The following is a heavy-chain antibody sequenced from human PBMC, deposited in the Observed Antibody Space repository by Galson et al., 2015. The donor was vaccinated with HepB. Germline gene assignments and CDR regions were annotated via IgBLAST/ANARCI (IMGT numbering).Heavy chain of an antibody. CDR2: IYYSGST. Sequence: ETLSLTCTVSGGSIRSDDYYWGWIRQPPGQGLEWIGNIYYSGSTLSNPSLKSRVTISLDTSKTQFSLRLSSVTAADTAVYYCARAHAVAGSAYNWFDPWGQGTLVTVSS. J-gene: IGHJ5*02. CDR3: ARAHAVAGSAYNWFDP. CDR1: GGSIRSDDYY. V-gene: IGHV4-39*07. D-gene: IGHD6-19*01.